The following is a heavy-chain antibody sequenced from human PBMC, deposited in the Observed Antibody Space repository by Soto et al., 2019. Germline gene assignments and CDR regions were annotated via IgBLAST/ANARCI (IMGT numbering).Heavy chain of an antibody. CDR2: IYWDDDK. CDR3: AHELYCSGGSCYSGGYYFDY. J-gene: IGHJ4*02. V-gene: IGHV2-5*02. D-gene: IGHD2-15*01. CDR1: GFSLSTSGVG. Sequence: QITLKESGPTLVKPTQTLTLTCTFSGFSLSTSGVGVGWIRQPPGKALEWLALIYWDDDKRYSPSLKSRLTLTHDTSKNQDVLTVTHMDPTDTATYYWAHELYCSGGSCYSGGYYFDYWGQGTLVTVSS.